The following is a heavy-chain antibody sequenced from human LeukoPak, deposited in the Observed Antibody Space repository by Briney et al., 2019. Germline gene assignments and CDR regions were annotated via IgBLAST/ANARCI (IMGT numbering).Heavy chain of an antibody. J-gene: IGHJ4*02. V-gene: IGHV1-2*02. CDR3: ARARYGSGRYIDY. CDR2: INPNSGGT. D-gene: IGHD3-10*01. CDR1: GYTFTGYY. Sequence: ASVKVSCKASGYTFTGYYMHWVRQAPGQGLEWMGWINPNSGGTNYAQKFQGRVTMTRDTSISTAYMELSRLRSDDTAVYYCARARYGSGRYIDYWGQGTLVTVSS.